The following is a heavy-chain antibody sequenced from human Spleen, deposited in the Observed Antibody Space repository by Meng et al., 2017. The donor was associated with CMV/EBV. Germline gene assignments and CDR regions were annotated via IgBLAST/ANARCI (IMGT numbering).Heavy chain of an antibody. V-gene: IGHV3-21*01. Sequence: GSLKISCAASGFTFGSHSMNWVRQAPGKGLEWVSSITGDSTYKHYADSLKGRFTISRDNAKNSLYLQMNSLRAEDTAVYYCARDSDDYDFWSAYYTDAFDFWGQGTMVTVSS. D-gene: IGHD3-3*01. CDR2: ITGDSTYK. J-gene: IGHJ3*01. CDR3: ARDSDDYDFWSAYYTDAFDF. CDR1: GFTFGSHS.